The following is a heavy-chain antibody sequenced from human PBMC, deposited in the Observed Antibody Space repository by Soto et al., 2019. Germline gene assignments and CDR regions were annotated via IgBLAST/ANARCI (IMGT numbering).Heavy chain of an antibody. V-gene: IGHV4-39*01. Sequence: XETLSLTCTVSGGSISSSSYYWGWIRQPPGKGLEWIGSIYYSGSTYYNPSLKSRVTISVDTSKNQFSLKLSSVTAADTAVYYCARHLRFLEWLSSFDSWGQGTLVTVSS. D-gene: IGHD3-3*01. CDR1: GGSISSSSYY. CDR2: IYYSGST. J-gene: IGHJ4*02. CDR3: ARHLRFLEWLSSFDS.